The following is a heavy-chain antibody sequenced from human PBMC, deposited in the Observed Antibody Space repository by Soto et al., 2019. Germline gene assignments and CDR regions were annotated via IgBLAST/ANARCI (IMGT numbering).Heavy chain of an antibody. CDR3: ATWGSTAFDI. J-gene: IGHJ3*02. Sequence: QLQESGPGLVEPSGTLSLTCAVSRGSMSSSDWWCWVRQAPGKGLEWIGETYHSGNTNYNPSLKSRVTLSVDNSKNQFSLTPTSVTAADTGVYYCATWGSTAFDIWGQGTMVTVSS. D-gene: IGHD3-16*01. CDR1: RGSMSSSDW. CDR2: TYHSGNT. V-gene: IGHV4-4*02.